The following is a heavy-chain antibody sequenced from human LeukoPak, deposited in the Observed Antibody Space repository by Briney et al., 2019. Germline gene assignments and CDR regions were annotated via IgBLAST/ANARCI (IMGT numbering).Heavy chain of an antibody. CDR3: ARRTSKKYYDFWSGYYSNYFDY. Sequence: SETLSLTCAVYGGSFSGYYWSWIRQPPGEGLEWIGEINHSGSTNYNPSLKSRVTISVDTSKNQFSLKLSSVTAADTAVYYCARRTSKKYYDFWSGYYSNYFDYWGQGTLVTVSS. CDR1: GGSFSGYY. J-gene: IGHJ4*02. CDR2: INHSGST. V-gene: IGHV4-34*01. D-gene: IGHD3-3*01.